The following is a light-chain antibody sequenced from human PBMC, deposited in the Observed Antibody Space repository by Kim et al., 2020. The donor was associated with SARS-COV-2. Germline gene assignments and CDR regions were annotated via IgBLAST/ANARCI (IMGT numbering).Light chain of an antibody. CDR3: QQYDSTPYT. Sequence: RATINCKSSQSVLYSSNNKNCIVWYQQKPGQPPKVVIYWASTRQSGVPDRFSGSGSGTDFTLTISSLQAEDVAVYYCQQYDSTPYTFGQGTKLEI. CDR2: WAS. V-gene: IGKV4-1*01. J-gene: IGKJ2*01. CDR1: QSVLYSSNNKNC.